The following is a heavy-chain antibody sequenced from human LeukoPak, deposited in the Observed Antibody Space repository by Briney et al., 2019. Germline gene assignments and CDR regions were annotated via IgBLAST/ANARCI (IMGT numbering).Heavy chain of an antibody. V-gene: IGHV3-43*02. CDR2: ISGDGGST. D-gene: IGHD2-2*01. CDR1: GFTFSSYG. CDR3: AKGRVECSSTSCYPNWFDP. Sequence: PGGSLRLSCAASGFTFSSYGMHWVRQAPGKGLEWVSLISGDGGSTYYADSVKGRFTISRDNSKNSLYLQMNSLRTEDTALYYCAKGRVECSSTSCYPNWFDPWGQGTLVTVSS. J-gene: IGHJ5*02.